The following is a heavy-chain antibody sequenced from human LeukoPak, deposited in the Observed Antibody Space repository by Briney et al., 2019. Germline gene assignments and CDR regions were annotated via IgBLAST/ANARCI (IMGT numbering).Heavy chain of an antibody. V-gene: IGHV3-66*01. D-gene: IGHD2/OR15-2a*01. CDR1: GFTVSSNY. CDR3: ARTEYPRYYFDY. Sequence: GGSLRLSCAASGFTVSSNYMSWVRQAPGRGLEWVSVIYSDDNTYYADSVKGRFTISRDNSKNTLYLQMKSLRAEDTAVYYCARTEYPRYYFDYWGQGTLVTVSS. J-gene: IGHJ4*02. CDR2: IYSDDNT.